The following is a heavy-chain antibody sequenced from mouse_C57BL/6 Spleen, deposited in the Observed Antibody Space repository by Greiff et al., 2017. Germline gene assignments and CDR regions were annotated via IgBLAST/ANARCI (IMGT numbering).Heavy chain of an antibody. D-gene: IGHD1-1*01. Sequence: VQLQQPGAELVMPGASVKLSCKASGYTFTSYWMHWVKQRPGQGLEWIGEIDPSDSYTNYNQKFKGKSTLTVDKSSSTAYMQLSSLTSEDSAVYYCARGGTTVVANPLGAMDYWGQGTSVTVSS. CDR2: IDPSDSYT. CDR3: ARGGTTVVANPLGAMDY. CDR1: GYTFTSYW. J-gene: IGHJ4*01. V-gene: IGHV1-69*01.